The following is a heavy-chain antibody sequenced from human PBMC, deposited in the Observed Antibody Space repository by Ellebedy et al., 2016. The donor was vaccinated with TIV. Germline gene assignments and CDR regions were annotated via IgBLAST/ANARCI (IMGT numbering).Heavy chain of an antibody. CDR1: GYTFTGYH. V-gene: IGHV1-2*02. Sequence: AASVKVSCKASGYTFTGYHMHWVRQAPGQGLEWMGYINPISGGTNYAQKFLGRVTMTSDTSISTAYMELSRLRSDDTAVYFCARVETYPPNWFDPWGQGTLVTVSS. CDR2: INPISGGT. D-gene: IGHD1-1*01. CDR3: ARVETYPPNWFDP. J-gene: IGHJ5*02.